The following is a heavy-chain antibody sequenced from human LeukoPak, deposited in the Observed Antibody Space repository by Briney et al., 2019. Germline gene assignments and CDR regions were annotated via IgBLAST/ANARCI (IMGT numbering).Heavy chain of an antibody. CDR1: GFTFSSYA. D-gene: IGHD6-19*01. V-gene: IGHV3-23*01. Sequence: GGSLRLYCAASGFTFSSYAMSWVRQAPGKGLEWVSAISGSGGSTYYADSVKGRFTISRDNAKNSLYLQMNSLRAEDTAVYYCARDRRAVAGTFDYWGQGTLVTVSS. J-gene: IGHJ4*02. CDR3: ARDRRAVAGTFDY. CDR2: ISGSGGST.